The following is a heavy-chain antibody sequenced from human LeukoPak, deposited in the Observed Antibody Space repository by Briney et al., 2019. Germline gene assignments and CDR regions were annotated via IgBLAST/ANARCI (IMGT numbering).Heavy chain of an antibody. J-gene: IGHJ4*02. D-gene: IGHD5-18*01. Sequence: PGRSLRLSCATSGFTFDDYAMHWVLQAPGKGLEWVSGISWNSGSIGYADSVKGRFTISRDNAKNSLYLQMNSLRAEDTALYYCAKGLPRGYSYGLTYWGQGTLVTVSS. V-gene: IGHV3-9*01. CDR3: AKGLPRGYSYGLTY. CDR2: ISWNSGSI. CDR1: GFTFDDYA.